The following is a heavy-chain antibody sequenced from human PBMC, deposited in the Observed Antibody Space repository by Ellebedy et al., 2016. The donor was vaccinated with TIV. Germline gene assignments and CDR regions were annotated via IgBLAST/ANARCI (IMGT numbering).Heavy chain of an antibody. Sequence: GESLKISCAASGFTFSSHWMHWVRQVPGQGLVWVSRLNGDGSSTSYADSVKGRFSISRDNAKNTLYLQMNSLRVEDSAMYYCAKDPSSMGGAWNWLVSWGQGTLVTVSS. V-gene: IGHV3-74*01. CDR2: LNGDGSST. CDR3: AKDPSSMGGAWNWLVS. CDR1: GFTFSSHW. J-gene: IGHJ5*01. D-gene: IGHD3-16*01.